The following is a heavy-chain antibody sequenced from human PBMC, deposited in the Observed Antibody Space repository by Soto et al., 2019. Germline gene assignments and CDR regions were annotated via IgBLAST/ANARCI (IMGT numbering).Heavy chain of an antibody. CDR3: ARAVPIIGFWSGYLDY. CDR2: INPNSGGT. J-gene: IGHJ4*02. CDR1: GYTFTGYY. D-gene: IGHD3-3*01. Sequence: QVQLVQSGAEVKKPGASVKVSCKASGYTFTGYYMHWVRQAPGQGLEWMGWINPNSGGTNYAQKFQGRVTMTRHTYISTAYMELSRLRSDDTAVYYCARAVPIIGFWSGYLDYWGQGTLVTVSS. V-gene: IGHV1-2*02.